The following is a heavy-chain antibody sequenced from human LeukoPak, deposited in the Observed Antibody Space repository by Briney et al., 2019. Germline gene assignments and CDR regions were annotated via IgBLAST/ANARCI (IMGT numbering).Heavy chain of an antibody. CDR2: IIPILGIA. Sequence: ASVKVSCKASGYTFTSYGISWVRQAPGQGLEWMGRIIPILGIANYAQKFQGRVTITADKSTSTAYMELSSLRSEDTAVYYCARDPNDSSGEGAFDIWGQGTMVTVSS. CDR3: ARDPNDSSGEGAFDI. J-gene: IGHJ3*02. D-gene: IGHD3-22*01. CDR1: GYTFTSYG. V-gene: IGHV1-69*04.